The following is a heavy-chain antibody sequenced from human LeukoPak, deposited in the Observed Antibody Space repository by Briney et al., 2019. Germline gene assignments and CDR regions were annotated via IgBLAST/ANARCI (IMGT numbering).Heavy chain of an antibody. Sequence: GGSLRLSCAGSGFTLSSNWMHWVRQGPGKGLVWVSRIYSDGSRTNYADSVKGRFTIPGDNAKNTLYLQMNSLRAEDTAVYYCARSGRGGAFDIWGQGTMVTVSS. D-gene: IGHD1-26*01. CDR3: ARSGRGGAFDI. CDR2: IYSDGSRT. J-gene: IGHJ3*02. V-gene: IGHV3-74*01. CDR1: GFTLSSNW.